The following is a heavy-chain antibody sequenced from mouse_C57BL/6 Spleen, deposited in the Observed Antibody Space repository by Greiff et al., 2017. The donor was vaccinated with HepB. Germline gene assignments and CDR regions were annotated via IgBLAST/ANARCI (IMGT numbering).Heavy chain of an antibody. V-gene: IGHV1-64*01. CDR3: ANPTMVTTEFAY. CDR2: IHPNSGST. J-gene: IGHJ3*01. Sequence: QVQLQQPGAELVKPGASVKLSCKASGYTFTSYWMHWVKQRPGQGLEWIGMIHPNSGSTNYNEKFKSKATLTVDKSSSTAYMQLSSLTSEDSAVYYCANPTMVTTEFAYWGQGTLVTVSA. D-gene: IGHD2-9*01. CDR1: GYTFTSYW.